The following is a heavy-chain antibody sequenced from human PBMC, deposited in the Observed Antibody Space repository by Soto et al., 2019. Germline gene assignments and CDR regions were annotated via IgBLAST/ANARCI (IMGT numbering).Heavy chain of an antibody. V-gene: IGHV4-28*01. D-gene: IGHD1-26*01. CDR1: GYSISSSNW. Sequence: QVQLQESGPGLVKPSDTLSLTCAVSGYSISSSNWWGWIRQPPGKGLEWIEYIYYSGTTYYNPSLKGRVTMSVDTSKNQFSLKLTSVTAVDTAVYYCARREIQGPIDYWGQGTLVTVSS. J-gene: IGHJ4*02. CDR2: IYYSGTT. CDR3: ARREIQGPIDY.